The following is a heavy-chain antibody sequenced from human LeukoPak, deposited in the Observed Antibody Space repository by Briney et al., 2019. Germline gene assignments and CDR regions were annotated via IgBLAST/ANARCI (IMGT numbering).Heavy chain of an antibody. Sequence: SETLSLTCTVSGFSISSGHFWGWTRQPPGKGLEWIASISHSGTTFYNPSLKSRVTISVDTSKNQFSLTVTSVTAADTAVYYCSRGQSISAVAVWGQGTLVTVSS. CDR2: ISHSGTT. J-gene: IGHJ4*02. CDR1: GFSISSGHF. CDR3: SRGQSISAVAV. D-gene: IGHD6-13*01. V-gene: IGHV4-38-2*02.